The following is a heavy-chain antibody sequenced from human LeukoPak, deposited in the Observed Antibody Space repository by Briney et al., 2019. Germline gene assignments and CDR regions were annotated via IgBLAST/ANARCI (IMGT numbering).Heavy chain of an antibody. CDR1: GFTFTSYA. CDR2: ISGSGGST. Sequence: GGSLRLSRAASGFTFTSYAMSRVRQPPPKGLQSPSAISGSGGSTYYADSVKGRFTISRDNSKNTLYLQMNSLRAEDTAVYYCAKDRLRLWFGAADFDPWGQGTLVTVSS. V-gene: IGHV3-23*01. J-gene: IGHJ5*02. D-gene: IGHD3-10*01. CDR3: AKDRLRLWFGAADFDP.